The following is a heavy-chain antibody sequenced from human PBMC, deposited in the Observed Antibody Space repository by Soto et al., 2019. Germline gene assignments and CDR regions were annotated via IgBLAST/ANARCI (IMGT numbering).Heavy chain of an antibody. D-gene: IGHD6-19*01. J-gene: IGHJ6*02. Sequence: PSETLSLTCTVSCGSISSYYWSWIRQPPGKGLEWIGYIYYSGSTNYNPSLKSRVTISVDTSKNQFSLKLSSVTAADTAVYYCARCIAVAGNEKTYYYYGMDVWGQGTTVTVSS. V-gene: IGHV4-59*01. CDR1: CGSISSYY. CDR2: IYYSGST. CDR3: ARCIAVAGNEKTYYYYGMDV.